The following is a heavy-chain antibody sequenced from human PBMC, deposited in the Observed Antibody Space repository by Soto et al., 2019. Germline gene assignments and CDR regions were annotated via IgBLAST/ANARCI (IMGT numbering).Heavy chain of an antibody. CDR2: IIPIFGTA. CDR1: GGTFSSYA. V-gene: IGHV1-69*13. J-gene: IGHJ6*02. D-gene: IGHD3-3*01. Sequence: SVKVSCKASGGTFSSYAISWVRQAPGQGLEWMGGIIPIFGTANYAQKFQGRVTITADESTSTAYMELSSLRSEDTAVYYCARDPSGQMNYDLWSGYFGMDVWGQGTTVTVSS. CDR3: ARDPSGQMNYDLWSGYFGMDV.